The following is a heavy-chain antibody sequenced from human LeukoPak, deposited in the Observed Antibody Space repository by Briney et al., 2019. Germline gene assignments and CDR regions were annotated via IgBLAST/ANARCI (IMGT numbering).Heavy chain of an antibody. CDR1: GFTLSSNY. Sequence: GGSLRLSCAASGFTLSSNYMSWVRQAPGKGLEWVSVIYSGGSTYYADSVKGRFTISRDNSKNTLFLQMNSLRAEDTAVYYCARGRPDWYFDLWGRGTLVTVSS. CDR2: IYSGGST. V-gene: IGHV3-53*01. CDR3: ARGRPDWYFDL. J-gene: IGHJ2*01.